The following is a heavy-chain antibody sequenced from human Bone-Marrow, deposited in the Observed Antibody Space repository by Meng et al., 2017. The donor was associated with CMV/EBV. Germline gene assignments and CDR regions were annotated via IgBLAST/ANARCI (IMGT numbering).Heavy chain of an antibody. CDR3: TTGLGGPQLDY. CDR1: GGSISSSNW. D-gene: IGHD6-19*01. J-gene: IGHJ4*02. V-gene: IGHV3-15*01. Sequence: ETLSLTCAVSGGSISSSNWWSWVRQPPGKGLEWVGRIKSKTDGGTTDYAAPVKGRFTISRDDSKNTLYLQMNSLKTEDTAVYYCTTGLGGPQLDYWAQGTLVTFSS. CDR2: IKSKTDGGTT.